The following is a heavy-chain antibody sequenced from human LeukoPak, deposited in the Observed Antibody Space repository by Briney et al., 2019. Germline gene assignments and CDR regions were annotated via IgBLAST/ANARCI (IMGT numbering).Heavy chain of an antibody. D-gene: IGHD2-21*02. V-gene: IGHV4-31*03. CDR3: ARDRAVVTAVGGRYYGMDV. J-gene: IGHJ6*02. CDR2: IRYSVRT. Sequence: SQTLSLTCTVSGGSIDTAGYFWSWIRQHPGKGLVWIGDIRYSVRTYYNPSLKSRVTISLDTSKNQFSLKLSSVTVADTAVYYCARDRAVVTAVGGRYYGMDVWGQGTTVTVSS. CDR1: GGSIDTAGYF.